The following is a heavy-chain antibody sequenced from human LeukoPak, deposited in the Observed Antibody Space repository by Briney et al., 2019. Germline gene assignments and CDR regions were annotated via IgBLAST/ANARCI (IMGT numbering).Heavy chain of an antibody. J-gene: IGHJ5*02. Sequence: PGGSLRLSCAASGFTFSSYWMSWVRQAPGKGLEWVAVISYDGSNKYYADSAKGRFTISRDNSKNTLYLQMNSLRAEDTAVYYCAKSSPPGPWGQGTLVTVSS. CDR3: AKSSPPGP. CDR1: GFTFSSYW. CDR2: ISYDGSNK. V-gene: IGHV3-30*18.